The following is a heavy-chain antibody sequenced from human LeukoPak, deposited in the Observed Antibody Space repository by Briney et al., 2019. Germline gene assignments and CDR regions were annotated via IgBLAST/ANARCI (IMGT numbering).Heavy chain of an antibody. CDR1: GFTFSSYG. V-gene: IGHV3-30*03. D-gene: IGHD2-21*02. CDR2: ISYDGSNK. CDR3: ARGGTICSGGDCYLNWLDP. J-gene: IGHJ5*02. Sequence: GGSLRLSCAASGFTFSSYGMHWVRQAPGKGLEWVAVISYDGSNKYYADSVKGRFTISRDNSKNTLYLQMNSLTAEDTAVYYCARGGTICSGGDCYLNWLDPWGQGTLVTVSS.